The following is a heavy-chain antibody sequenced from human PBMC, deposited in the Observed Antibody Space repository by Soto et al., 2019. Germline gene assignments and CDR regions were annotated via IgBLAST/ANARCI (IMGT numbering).Heavy chain of an antibody. CDR2: TYYRSKWYN. Sequence: PSQTLSLTCAISGDSVSSNSAAWNWIRQSPSRGLEWLGRTYYRSKWYNDYAVSVKSRITINPDTSKNQFSLQLNSVTPEDTAVYFCGPYSSSWYVNPNAFDIWGQGTMVTLSS. J-gene: IGHJ3*02. CDR1: GDSVSSNSAA. D-gene: IGHD6-13*01. CDR3: GPYSSSWYVNPNAFDI. V-gene: IGHV6-1*01.